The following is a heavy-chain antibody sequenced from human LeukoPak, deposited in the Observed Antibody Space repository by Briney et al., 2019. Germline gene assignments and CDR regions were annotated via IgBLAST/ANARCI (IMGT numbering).Heavy chain of an antibody. CDR3: AKIPSGWYWFDY. J-gene: IGHJ4*02. D-gene: IGHD6-19*01. CDR1: GFSFSSYG. Sequence: GGSLRLSCAASGFSFSSYGMSWVRQAPGTGLEWVSAITGSTRSTYYTDSVKGRFTISRDSSRNTLYLQMNSLRAEDTAVYYCAKIPSGWYWFDYWGQGTLVTVSS. CDR2: ITGSTRST. V-gene: IGHV3-23*01.